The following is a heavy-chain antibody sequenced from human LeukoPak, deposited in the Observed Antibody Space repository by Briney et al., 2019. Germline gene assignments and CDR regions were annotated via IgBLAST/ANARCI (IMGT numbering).Heavy chain of an antibody. CDR3: ARRNSAQRPPRTMDV. D-gene: IGHD6-25*01. J-gene: IGHJ6*02. CDR1: EYTFTTYD. V-gene: IGHV1-8*01. Sequence: ASVKVSCKASEYTFTTYDIYWVRQATGQGLEWMGWMNPKSGNTGYAQKFQGRVTMTRNTSISTAYMELSSLRSEDTAVYYCARRNSAQRPPRTMDVWGQGTTVTVSS. CDR2: MNPKSGNT.